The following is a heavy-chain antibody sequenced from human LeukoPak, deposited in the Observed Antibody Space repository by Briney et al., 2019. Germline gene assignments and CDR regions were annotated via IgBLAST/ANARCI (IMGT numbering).Heavy chain of an antibody. Sequence: ASVKVSCKASGYTFTSYGISWVRQAPGQGLEWMGWISAYNGNTNYAQKLQGRVTMTTDISTSTAYMELRSLRSDDTAVYYCARDQSYYYGSGSKPEDWGQGTLVTVSS. CDR2: ISAYNGNT. CDR1: GYTFTSYG. J-gene: IGHJ4*02. CDR3: ARDQSYYYGSGSKPED. D-gene: IGHD3-10*01. V-gene: IGHV1-18*01.